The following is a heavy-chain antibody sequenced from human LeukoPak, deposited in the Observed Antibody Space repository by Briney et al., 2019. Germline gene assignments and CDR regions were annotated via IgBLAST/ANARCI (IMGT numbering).Heavy chain of an antibody. Sequence: SETLSLTCTVSGDSMTSYYWNWLRQSPGKGLEWFGYVYDNGNTAYNPSLRSRVTISLDTSKSQFSLSLASMTPADTAVYYCARGLPGSSWHLGYWGQGILVTVSS. V-gene: IGHV4-59*01. D-gene: IGHD6-13*01. CDR2: VYDNGNT. CDR3: ARGLPGSSWHLGY. CDR1: GDSMTSYY. J-gene: IGHJ4*02.